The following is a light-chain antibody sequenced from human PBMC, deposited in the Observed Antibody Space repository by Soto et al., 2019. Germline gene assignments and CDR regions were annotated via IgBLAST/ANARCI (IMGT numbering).Light chain of an antibody. CDR1: QSVSSNY. V-gene: IGKV3-20*01. J-gene: IGKJ4*01. Sequence: EIVMTQSPGTLSLSPGETATLSCRASQSVSSNYVAWFHQKPGQAPRLLIYGASSRATGVPDRFSASGSGTDFTLTISRLEPEDFATYYCQKHNAAPLTFGGGTKVEIK. CDR2: GAS. CDR3: QKHNAAPLT.